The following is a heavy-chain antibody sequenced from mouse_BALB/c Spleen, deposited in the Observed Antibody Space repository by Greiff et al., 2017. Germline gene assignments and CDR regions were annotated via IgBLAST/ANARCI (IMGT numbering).Heavy chain of an antibody. Sequence: EVKLMESGGGLVKPGGSLKLSCAASGFAFSSYDMSWVRQTPEKRLEWVAYISSGGGSTYYPDTVKGRFTISRDNAKNTLYLQMSSLKSEDTAMYYCARHGAEDGYYREYFDVWGAGTTVTVSS. CDR3: ARHGAEDGYYREYFDV. V-gene: IGHV5-12-1*01. J-gene: IGHJ1*01. D-gene: IGHD2-3*01. CDR1: GFAFSSYD. CDR2: ISSGGGST.